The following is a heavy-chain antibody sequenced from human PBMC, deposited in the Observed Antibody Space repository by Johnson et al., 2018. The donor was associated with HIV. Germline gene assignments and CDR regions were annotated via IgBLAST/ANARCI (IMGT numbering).Heavy chain of an antibody. CDR2: ISYDGSNK. CDR1: GFTFSSYA. J-gene: IGHJ3*02. CDR3: AREKLELGIDAFDI. Sequence: QVQLVESGGGVVQPGRSLRLSCAASGFTFSSYAMHWVRQAPGKGLEWVAVISYDGSNKYYADSVKGRFTISRDNSKNTLYLQMNSLRAEDTAVYYCAREKLELGIDAFDIWGQGTMVTVSS. V-gene: IGHV3-30-3*01. D-gene: IGHD1-7*01.